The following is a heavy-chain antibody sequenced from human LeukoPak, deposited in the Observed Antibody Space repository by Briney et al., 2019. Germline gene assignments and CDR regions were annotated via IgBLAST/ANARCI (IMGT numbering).Heavy chain of an antibody. J-gene: IGHJ5*02. CDR1: GYTFTSYY. CDR2: INPSGGST. CDR3: AREAPRAIFGVVSGYNWFDP. D-gene: IGHD3-3*01. Sequence: VSVKVSCKASGYTFTSYYMHWVRQAPGQGLEWMGIINPSGGSTSYAQKFQGRVTMTRDTSTSTVYMELSSLRSEDTAVYYCAREAPRAIFGVVSGYNWFDPWGQGTLVTVSS. V-gene: IGHV1-46*01.